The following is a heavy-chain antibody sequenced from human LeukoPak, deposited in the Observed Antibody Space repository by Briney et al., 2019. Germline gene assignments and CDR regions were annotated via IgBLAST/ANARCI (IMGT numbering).Heavy chain of an antibody. Sequence: GGSLRLSCAASGFNFSSYWMSWVRQAPGKGLEWVANIKQDGSEKFYVDSVKGRFTISRDNAKNSLYLQMNSLRAEDTAVYFCARDYYGSTGPLTYWGQGALVTVSS. CDR3: ARDYYGSTGPLTY. J-gene: IGHJ4*02. CDR2: IKQDGSEK. CDR1: GFNFSSYW. V-gene: IGHV3-7*01. D-gene: IGHD3-22*01.